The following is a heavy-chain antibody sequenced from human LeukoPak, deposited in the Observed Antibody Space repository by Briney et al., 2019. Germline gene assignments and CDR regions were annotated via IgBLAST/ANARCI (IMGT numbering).Heavy chain of an antibody. V-gene: IGHV3-23*01. Sequence: ETLSLTCAVYGGSFSGYYWSWIRQPPGKGLEWVSAINDSGGSTYYADSVKGRFTISRDNSKNTLYLQMNSLRAEDTAVYYCAKPAISSRGWYYDYWGQGILVTVSS. CDR1: GGSFSGYY. CDR2: INDSGGST. CDR3: AKPAISSRGWYYDY. J-gene: IGHJ4*02. D-gene: IGHD6-19*01.